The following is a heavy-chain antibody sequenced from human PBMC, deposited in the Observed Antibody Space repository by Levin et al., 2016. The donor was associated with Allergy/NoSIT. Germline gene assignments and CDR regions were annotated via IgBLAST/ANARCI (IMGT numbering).Heavy chain of an antibody. J-gene: IGHJ4*02. CDR3: ARLGPPGVPDYGYNYLGFDY. CDR2: IIPIFGTA. Sequence: SVKVSCKASGGTFSSYAISWVRQAPGQGLEWMGGIIPIFGTANYAQKFQGRVTITADESTSTAYMELSSLRSEDTAVYYCARLGPPGVPDYGYNYLGFDYWGQGTLVTVSS. V-gene: IGHV1-69*13. CDR1: GGTFSSYA. D-gene: IGHD5-24*01.